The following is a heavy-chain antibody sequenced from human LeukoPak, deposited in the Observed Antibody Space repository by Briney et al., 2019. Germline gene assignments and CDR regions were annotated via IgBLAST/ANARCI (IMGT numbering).Heavy chain of an antibody. CDR3: ARDLKEYYYGSVIYGMDV. D-gene: IGHD3-10*01. J-gene: IGHJ6*02. CDR2: ISSSGSTI. Sequence: GGSLRLSCAASGFTFSDYYMSWIRQAPGKGLEWVSYISSSGSTIYYADSVKGRFTISRDNAKNSLYLQMNSLRAEDTAVYYCARDLKEYYYGSVIYGMDVWGQGTTVTVSS. CDR1: GFTFSDYY. V-gene: IGHV3-11*01.